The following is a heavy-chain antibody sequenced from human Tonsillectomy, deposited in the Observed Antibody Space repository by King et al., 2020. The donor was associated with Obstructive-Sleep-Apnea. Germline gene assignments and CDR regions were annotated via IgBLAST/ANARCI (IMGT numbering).Heavy chain of an antibody. J-gene: IGHJ6*02. V-gene: IGHV4-38-2*02. CDR1: GFSISSDYY. CDR3: ARANSNTWNYYFYYGMDV. D-gene: IGHD6-13*01. CDR2: IDHSGST. Sequence: QLQESGPGLVKPSETLSLTCTVSGFSISSDYYWGWIRQPPGKGLEWIGSIDHSGSTYYNPSLKSRVTISVDTSKNQFSLRLSSVTATDTAVYFCARANSNTWNYYFYYGMDVWGQGTTVTVSS.